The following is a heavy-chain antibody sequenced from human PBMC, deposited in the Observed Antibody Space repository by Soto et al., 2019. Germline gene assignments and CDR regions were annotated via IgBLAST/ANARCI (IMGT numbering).Heavy chain of an antibody. CDR2: IYYTGST. V-gene: IGHV4-61*03. J-gene: IGHJ5*02. D-gene: IGHD5-18*01. CDR3: ARGAGFSYASTWFDI. Sequence: LSLTCTVSGASISGGTYYWTWIRQAPGKGLEWVGHIYYTGSTNYNPALNDRVTISVDTSKNHFSLQLTSVAAADTAVYYCARGAGFSYASTWFDIWGQGTLVTVSS. CDR1: GASISGGTYY.